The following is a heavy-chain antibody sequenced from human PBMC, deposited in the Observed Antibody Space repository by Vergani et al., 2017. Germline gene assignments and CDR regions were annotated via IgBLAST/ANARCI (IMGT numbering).Heavy chain of an antibody. CDR3: ARSGPDYYDSSGYPMGLGFDP. D-gene: IGHD3-22*01. J-gene: IGHJ5*02. V-gene: IGHV3-48*04. CDR2: ISSSSSTI. CDR1: GFTFSSYS. Sequence: EVQLVESGGGLVQPGGSLRLSCAASGFTFSSYSMNWVRQAPGKGLEWVSYISSSSSTIYYADSVKGRFTISRDNAKNSLYLQMNSLRAEDTAVYYCARSGPDYYDSSGYPMGLGFDPWGQGTLVTVSS.